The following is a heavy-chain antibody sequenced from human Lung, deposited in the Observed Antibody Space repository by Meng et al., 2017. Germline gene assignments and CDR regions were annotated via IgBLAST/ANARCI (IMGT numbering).Heavy chain of an antibody. D-gene: IGHD2-2*01. CDR1: GFTFINSA. J-gene: IGHJ4*02. V-gene: IGHV3-23*01. CDR2: ISIDGDRT. CDR3: AKEEVPNDY. Sequence: VQLLGSGGGLVQPGGSLRLACSVSGFTFINSAMSWVRQAPGKGLEWVSGISIDGDRTYYVDSVKGRFTISRDNSKNTVYLQMNSLRGEDTAVYFCAKEEVPNDYWGQGTLVTVSS.